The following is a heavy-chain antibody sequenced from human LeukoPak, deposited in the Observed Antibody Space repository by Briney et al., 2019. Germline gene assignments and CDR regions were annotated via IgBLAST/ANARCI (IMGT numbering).Heavy chain of an antibody. Sequence: SETLSLTCAVYGGSFSGYYWSWIRQPPGKGLEWIGEINHSGSTNYNPSLKSRVTISVDTSKNQFSLKLSSVTAADTAMYYCARTQSQSGSYRYYFGYWGQGTLVTVSS. J-gene: IGHJ4*02. CDR3: ARTQSQSGSYRYYFGY. D-gene: IGHD1-26*01. V-gene: IGHV4-34*01. CDR2: INHSGST. CDR1: GGSFSGYY.